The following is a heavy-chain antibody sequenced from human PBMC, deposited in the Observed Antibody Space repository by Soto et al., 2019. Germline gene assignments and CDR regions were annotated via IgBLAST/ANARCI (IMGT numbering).Heavy chain of an antibody. J-gene: IGHJ5*02. CDR1: GFTFSSYA. Sequence: EVQLLESGGGLVQPGGSLRLSCAASGFTFSSYAMSWVRHAPGKGLEWGSAISGSGGSTYYADFVKGRFTISRDNFKNKLYLQMNSLRAEDTPVYYCAKDRRYSTNGLCYWPLGNWFDPWGQGTLVTVSS. D-gene: IGHD2-8*01. CDR3: AKDRRYSTNGLCYWPLGNWFDP. V-gene: IGHV3-23*01. CDR2: ISGSGGST.